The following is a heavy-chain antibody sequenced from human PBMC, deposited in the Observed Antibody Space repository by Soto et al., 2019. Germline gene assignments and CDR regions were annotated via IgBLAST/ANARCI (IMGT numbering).Heavy chain of an antibody. D-gene: IGHD4-17*01. CDR1: GGSISSSSYY. Sequence: SETLSLTCTVSGGSISSSSYYWGWIRQPPGKGLEWIGSIYYSGSTYYNPSLKSRVTISVDTSKNQFSLKLSSVTAADTAVYYCARGLRWDYWGQGTLVTVSS. J-gene: IGHJ4*02. CDR2: IYYSGST. V-gene: IGHV4-39*01. CDR3: ARGLRWDY.